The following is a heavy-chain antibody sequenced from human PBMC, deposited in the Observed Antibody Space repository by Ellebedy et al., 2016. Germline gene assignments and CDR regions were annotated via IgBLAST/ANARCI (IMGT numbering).Heavy chain of an antibody. CDR3: ARDRDLYCGGNCYAFDL. Sequence: GESLKISCAASGLTFSSYNMNWVRQAPGKGLEWVSHISSSSSPIHYADSVKGRFTVSRDNAKNSLYLQMNSLRDEDTAVYYCARDRDLYCGGNCYAFDLWGQGTMVTVSS. J-gene: IGHJ3*01. CDR1: GLTFSSYN. CDR2: ISSSSSPI. V-gene: IGHV3-48*02. D-gene: IGHD2-21*02.